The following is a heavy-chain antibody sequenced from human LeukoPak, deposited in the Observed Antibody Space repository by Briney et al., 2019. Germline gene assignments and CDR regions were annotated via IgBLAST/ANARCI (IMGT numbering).Heavy chain of an antibody. V-gene: IGHV3-72*01. D-gene: IGHD3-10*02. CDR2: SRNKANSYTT. J-gene: IGHJ4*02. Sequence: PGGSLRLSCAASGFTFSDNYMDWVRQAPGKGLEWLGRSRNKANSYTTEYAASVKGRFTISRDDSKNSLYLQMNSLKTDDTAVYYCARNLERQLFGENWGQGTLVTVSS. CDR1: GFTFSDNY. CDR3: ARNLERQLFGEN.